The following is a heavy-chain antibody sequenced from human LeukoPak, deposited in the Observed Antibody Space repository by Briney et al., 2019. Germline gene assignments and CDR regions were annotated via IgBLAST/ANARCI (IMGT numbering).Heavy chain of an antibody. D-gene: IGHD6-19*01. CDR1: GYRFTNFW. CDR3: ARGGPAVPGQRFDY. CDR2: IYPGDSKT. J-gene: IGHJ4*02. V-gene: IGHV5-51*01. Sequence: GESLKISCKSSGYRFTNFWIGWVRQLPGKGLEWMGIIYPGDSKTRYSPSFQGQVTISVDKSINTANLQWNSLKTSDTAMYFCARGGPAVPGQRFDYWGQGTLVTVS.